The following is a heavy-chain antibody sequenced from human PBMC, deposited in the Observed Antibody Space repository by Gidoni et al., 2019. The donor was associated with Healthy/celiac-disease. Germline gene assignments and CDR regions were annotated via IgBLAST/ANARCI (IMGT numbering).Heavy chain of an antibody. CDR2: ISGSGGST. D-gene: IGHD5-18*01. Sequence: EVQLMESGGGLVRPGGSLRLSCAASGLTFSTYAMKWVRQAPGKGLDWVLAISGSGGSTYYADSVKGRFTISRDNSKNTLFLEMNSLRAEDTAVYYCAKEVKQVVVDIAMVPHFQHWGQGTLVTVSS. CDR1: GLTFSTYA. CDR3: AKEVKQVVVDIAMVPHFQH. J-gene: IGHJ1*01. V-gene: IGHV3-23*01.